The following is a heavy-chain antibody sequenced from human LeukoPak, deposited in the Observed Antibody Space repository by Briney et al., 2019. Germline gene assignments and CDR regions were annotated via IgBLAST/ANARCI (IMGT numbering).Heavy chain of an antibody. Sequence: PGGSLRLSCAASVFTFRTYEMHWVRQAPGKGLEWVSYISRGGNSIYYADSVKGRFTISRDDAKNSLFLQMNSLRGEDTAVYYCARDSFSDYYYYMDVWGKGTTVTVSS. D-gene: IGHD3-3*02. V-gene: IGHV3-48*03. CDR2: ISRGGNSI. CDR1: VFTFRTYE. CDR3: ARDSFSDYYYYMDV. J-gene: IGHJ6*03.